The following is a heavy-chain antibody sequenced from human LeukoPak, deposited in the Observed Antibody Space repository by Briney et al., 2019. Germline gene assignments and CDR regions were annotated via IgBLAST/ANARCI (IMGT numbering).Heavy chain of an antibody. J-gene: IGHJ4*02. V-gene: IGHV4-30-4*02. CDR3: ARFSGYYSYYFDY. D-gene: IGHD3-22*01. Sequence: PSETLSLTSTVSGGSSSRGDYYWGWIRQPPGNGLECIVYIYYSGSTYYNPSLKSRVTISVDTSKNQFSLKLRSVTAADTAVYYCARFSGYYSYYFDYWGQGTLVTVSS. CDR2: IYYSGST. CDR1: GGSSSRGDYY.